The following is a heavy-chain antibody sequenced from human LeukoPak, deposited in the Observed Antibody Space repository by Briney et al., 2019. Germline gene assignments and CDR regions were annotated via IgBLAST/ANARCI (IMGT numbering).Heavy chain of an antibody. Sequence: GGSLRLSCAASGFTFSSYAMHWVRQAPGKGLEWVAVISYDGSNKYYADSVKGRFTISRDNSKDTLYLQMNSLRAEDTAVYYCASSITMIVVSLDYWGQGTLVTVSS. CDR3: ASSITMIVVSLDY. CDR1: GFTFSSYA. J-gene: IGHJ4*02. V-gene: IGHV3-30*01. CDR2: ISYDGSNK. D-gene: IGHD3-22*01.